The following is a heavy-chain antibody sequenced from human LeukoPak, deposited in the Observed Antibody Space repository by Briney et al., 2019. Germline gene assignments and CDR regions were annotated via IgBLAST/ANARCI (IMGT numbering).Heavy chain of an antibody. V-gene: IGHV3-74*01. CDR3: ARRSSGSPPYYFDY. J-gene: IGHJ4*02. CDR1: GFTFSSHL. D-gene: IGHD1-26*01. Sequence: GGSLRLSCAASGFTFSSHLMHWVRQAPGKGLVWVSRISSDGTYTNYADSVRGRFTISRDNAKNTLYQQMNSLRAEDTAVYYCARRSSGSPPYYFDYWGQGTLVTVSS. CDR2: ISSDGTYT.